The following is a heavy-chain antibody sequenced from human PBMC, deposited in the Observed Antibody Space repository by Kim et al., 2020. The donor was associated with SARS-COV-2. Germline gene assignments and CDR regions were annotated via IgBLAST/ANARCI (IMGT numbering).Heavy chain of an antibody. CDR3: ATGGMTTVTNGDY. CDR1: GYTFTSYA. Sequence: ASVKVSCKASGYTFTSYAMNWVRQAPGQGLEWMGWINTNTGNPTYAQGFTGRFVCSLDTSVSTAYLQISSLKAEDTAVYYCATGGMTTVTNGDYWGQGTLVTVSS. J-gene: IGHJ4*02. CDR2: INTNTGNP. D-gene: IGHD4-17*01. V-gene: IGHV7-4-1*02.